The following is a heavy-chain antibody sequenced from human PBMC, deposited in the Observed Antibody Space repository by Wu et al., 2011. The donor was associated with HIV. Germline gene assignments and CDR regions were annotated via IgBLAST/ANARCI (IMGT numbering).Heavy chain of an antibody. J-gene: IGHJ1*01. CDR2: VDPEDGET. CDR1: GYTFTDYY. Sequence: EVQLVQSGAEVKKPGATVKISCKVSGYTFTDYYMHWVQQAPGKGLEWMRLVDPEDGETIYAEKFQGRVTITADTSTDTAYMELSSLRSEDTAVYYCATGAADYGGNTEYFQHWARAPWSPSPQ. D-gene: IGHD4-23*01. CDR3: ATGAADYGGNTEYFQH. V-gene: IGHV1-69-2*01.